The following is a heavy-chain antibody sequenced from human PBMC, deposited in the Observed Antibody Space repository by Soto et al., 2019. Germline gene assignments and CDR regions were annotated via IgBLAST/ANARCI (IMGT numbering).Heavy chain of an antibody. V-gene: IGHV4-39*01. CDR2: IYYSGST. Sequence: SETLSLTXTVSGGSISSSSYYWGWIRQPPGKGLEWIGSIYYSGSTYYNPSLKSRVTISVDTSKNQFSLKLSSVTAADTAVYYCASRKRRLPSYGMDVWGQGTTVTVSS. J-gene: IGHJ6*02. D-gene: IGHD6-25*01. CDR1: GGSISSSSYY. CDR3: ASRKRRLPSYGMDV.